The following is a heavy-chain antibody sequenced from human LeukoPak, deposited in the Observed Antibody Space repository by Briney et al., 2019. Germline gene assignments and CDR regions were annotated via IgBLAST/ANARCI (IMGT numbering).Heavy chain of an antibody. V-gene: IGHV1-8*01. D-gene: IGHD4-17*01. CDR2: MNPKFGNT. J-gene: IGHJ6*03. Sequence: ASVKVSCKASAYTFTSYDINWVRQATGQGLEWMGWMNPKFGNTGYAQKFQGRVTMTRNTTISTAYMELSSLRSEDTAVYYCARVRATVTHYYYNMDVWGKGTTVTVSS. CDR1: AYTFTSYD. CDR3: ARVRATVTHYYYNMDV.